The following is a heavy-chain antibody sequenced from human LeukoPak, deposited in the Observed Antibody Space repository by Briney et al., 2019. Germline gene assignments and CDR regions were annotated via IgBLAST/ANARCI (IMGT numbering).Heavy chain of an antibody. V-gene: IGHV4-30-4*08. D-gene: IGHD2-15*01. J-gene: IGHJ4*02. Sequence: SETLSLTCTVSGGSISSGDYYWSWIRQPPGKGLEWIGYIYYSGSTYYNPSLKSRVTISVDTSQNQFSLKLSSVTAADTAVYYCARFLYCSGGSCYDSWGQGTLVTVSS. CDR2: IYYSGST. CDR3: ARFLYCSGGSCYDS. CDR1: GGSISSGDYY.